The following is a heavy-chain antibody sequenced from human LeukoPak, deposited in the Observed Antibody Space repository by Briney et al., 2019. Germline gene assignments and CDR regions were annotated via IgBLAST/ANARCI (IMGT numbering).Heavy chain of an antibody. CDR3: ARDYDILTGYPPSAFDI. J-gene: IGHJ3*02. Sequence: PSETLSLTCTVSGGSISSGSYYWSWIRQPAGKGLEWIGRIYTSGSTNYNPSLKSRVTMSVDTSKNQLSLKLSSVTAADTVVYYCARDYDILTGYPPSAFDIWGQGTMVTVSS. D-gene: IGHD3-9*01. V-gene: IGHV4-61*02. CDR2: IYTSGST. CDR1: GGSISSGSYY.